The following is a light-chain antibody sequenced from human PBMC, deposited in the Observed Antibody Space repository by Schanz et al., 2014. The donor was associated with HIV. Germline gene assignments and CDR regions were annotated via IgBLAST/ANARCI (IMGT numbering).Light chain of an antibody. J-gene: IGLJ1*01. CDR2: DVT. CDR1: ISDVGGYNY. V-gene: IGLV2-14*01. CDR3: SSKATGGRAPFV. Sequence: QSALTQPASVSGSPGQSITISCTGTISDVGGYNYVSWYQQHPGKAPKLMIYDVTNRPSGVSNRFSGSKSGNTASLAISGLQAEDEADYYCSSKATGGRAPFVFGGGTKLTVL.